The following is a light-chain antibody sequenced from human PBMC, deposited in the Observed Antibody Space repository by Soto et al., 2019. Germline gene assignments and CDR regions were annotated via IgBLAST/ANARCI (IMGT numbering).Light chain of an antibody. Sequence: QSVLTQPPSVSEAPGQRVTISFTGSSSNIGAGYEAHWYQQVPGTAPKLLIYENNNRPSGVPDRFSGSKSATSASLAITGLQAEDEAEYYCQSYDSSLSAYVFGTGTKLTVL. CDR3: QSYDSSLSAYV. J-gene: IGLJ1*01. CDR2: ENN. CDR1: SSNIGAGYE. V-gene: IGLV1-40*01.